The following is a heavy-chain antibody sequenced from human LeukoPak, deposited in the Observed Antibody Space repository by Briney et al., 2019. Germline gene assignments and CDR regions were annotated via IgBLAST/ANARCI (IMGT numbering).Heavy chain of an antibody. Sequence: NPSETLSLTCAVYGGSFTVYYWSCLRQPPERGLEWIGEINDGGSTNYNPSLQSRVAISVDTSKNQLSLKLSSVTAADTAVYYCARSLISSWSFVGVWGK. V-gene: IGHV4-34*01. CDR2: INDGGST. J-gene: IGHJ6*03. CDR1: GGSFTVYY. CDR3: ARSLISSWSFVGV. D-gene: IGHD6-13*01.